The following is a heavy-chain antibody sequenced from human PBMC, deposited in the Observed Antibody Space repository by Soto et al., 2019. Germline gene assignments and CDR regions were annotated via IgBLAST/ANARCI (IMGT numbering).Heavy chain of an antibody. J-gene: IGHJ6*02. CDR2: IIPLFGTT. V-gene: IGHV1-69*01. Sequence: QVQVVQSGVEVRRPGSSVKVSCKASGDTFKNCVISWVRQAPGQGLEWMGGIIPLFGTTDFAQRFQGRLTITTDESTTTAYMELSRLRYEDTATYYCAADLGFGKGLVVWGQGTTVIVSS. CDR3: AADLGFGKGLVV. D-gene: IGHD3-10*01. CDR1: GDTFKNCV.